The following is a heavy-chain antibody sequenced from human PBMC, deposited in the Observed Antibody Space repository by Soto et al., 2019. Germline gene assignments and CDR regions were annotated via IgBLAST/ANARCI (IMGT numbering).Heavy chain of an antibody. V-gene: IGHV1-69*01. Sequence: QVQLVQSGAEVKKPGSSVKVSCKASGGTFSSYAISWVRQAPGQGLEWMGGIIPIFGTANYAQKFQGRVTITADESKSTADMELNSLRSEDTAVYYCARGDIVVVPAAITDYYYGMDVWGQGTTVTVSS. CDR3: ARGDIVVVPAAITDYYYGMDV. CDR2: IIPIFGTA. J-gene: IGHJ6*02. CDR1: GGTFSSYA. D-gene: IGHD2-2*02.